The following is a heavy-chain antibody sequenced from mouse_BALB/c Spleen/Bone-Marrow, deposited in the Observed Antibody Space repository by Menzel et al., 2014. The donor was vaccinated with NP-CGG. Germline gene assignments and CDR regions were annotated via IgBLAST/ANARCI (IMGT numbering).Heavy chain of an antibody. CDR2: IDTSDSYT. V-gene: IGHV1-69*01. J-gene: IGHJ2*01. D-gene: IGHD3-1*01. Sequence: VQLQQSGAELVMPGASVKMSCKASGYTFTDYWMHWVKQRPGQGLEWIGAIDTSDSYTSYNQKFKGKATLTVDESSSTAYMQRSSLSSEDSVVCFCARTGSEYYFDYWGQGTTLTVSS. CDR1: GYTFTDYW. CDR3: ARTGSEYYFDY.